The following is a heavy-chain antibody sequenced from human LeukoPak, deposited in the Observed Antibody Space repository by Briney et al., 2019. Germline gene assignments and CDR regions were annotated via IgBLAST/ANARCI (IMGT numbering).Heavy chain of an antibody. CDR2: VSSSSSYT. Sequence: GGSLRLSCAASGFTFSDYYMNWIRQAPGKGLEWVSDVSSSSSYTNYADSVKGRFSISRDNAKNSLYLQMNSLRAEDTAVYYCARTLGITMDRGNPPRGFDPWGQGTLVTVSS. CDR3: ARTLGITMDRGNPPRGFDP. D-gene: IGHD3-10*01. CDR1: GFTFSDYY. V-gene: IGHV3-11*03. J-gene: IGHJ5*02.